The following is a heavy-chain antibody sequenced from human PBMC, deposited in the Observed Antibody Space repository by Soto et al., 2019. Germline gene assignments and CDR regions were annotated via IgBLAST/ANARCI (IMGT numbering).Heavy chain of an antibody. CDR3: ARDRSEDIVVVPAALNNAFDI. CDR2: ISSNGGST. CDR1: GFTFSSYA. V-gene: IGHV3-64*01. D-gene: IGHD2-2*01. Sequence: PGGSLRLSCAASGFTFSSYAMHWVRQAPGKGLEYVSAISSNGGSTYYANSVKGRFTISRDNSKNTLYLQMGSLRAEDMAVYYCARDRSEDIVVVPAALNNAFDIWGQGTMVTVSS. J-gene: IGHJ3*02.